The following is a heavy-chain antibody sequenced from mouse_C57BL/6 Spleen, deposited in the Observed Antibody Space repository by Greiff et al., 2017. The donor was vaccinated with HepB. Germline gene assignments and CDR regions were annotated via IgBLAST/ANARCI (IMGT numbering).Heavy chain of an antibody. V-gene: IGHV1-69*01. CDR1: GYTFTSYW. Sequence: QVQLQQPGAELVMPGASVKLSCKASGYTFTSYWMHWVKQRPGQGLEWIGEIDPSDSYTNYNQKFKGKSTLTVDKSSSTAYMQLSSLTSEDSAVYYCAARGLPWYFDVWGTGTTVTVSS. CDR2: IDPSDSYT. J-gene: IGHJ1*03. D-gene: IGHD2-4*01. CDR3: AARGLPWYFDV.